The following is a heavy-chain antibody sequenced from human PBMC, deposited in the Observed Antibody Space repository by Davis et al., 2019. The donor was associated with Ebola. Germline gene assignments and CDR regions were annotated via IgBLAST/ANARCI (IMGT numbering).Heavy chain of an antibody. J-gene: IGHJ4*02. CDR3: VGGYNCDRAF. CDR1: GITFSYFY. V-gene: IGHV3-11*01. D-gene: IGHD5-24*01. CDR2: ISSGGNTI. Sequence: GESLKISCAASGITFSYFYMSWIRQAPRKGLEWVSYISSGGNTIYYADSVKGRCTISSDNAKNSLYLQMTSLGAEDRTVYCCVGGYNCDRAFWGQGTLVAVSS.